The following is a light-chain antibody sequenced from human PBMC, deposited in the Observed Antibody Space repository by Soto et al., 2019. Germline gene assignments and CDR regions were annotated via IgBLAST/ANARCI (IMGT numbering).Light chain of an antibody. CDR2: DVS. CDR1: SSDVGDYNY. CDR3: CSYAGSYSLYV. J-gene: IGLJ1*01. Sequence: QSALTQPRSVSGSPGQSVTISCTGTSSDVGDYNYVSWYQQHPGKAPKLMIYDVSKRPSGVPVRFSGSKSGNTASLTISGLQAEDEADYYCCSYAGSYSLYVFGTGTKLTVL. V-gene: IGLV2-11*01.